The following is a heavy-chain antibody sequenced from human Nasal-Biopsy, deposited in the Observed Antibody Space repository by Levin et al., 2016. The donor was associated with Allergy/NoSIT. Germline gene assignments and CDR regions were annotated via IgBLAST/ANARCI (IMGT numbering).Heavy chain of an antibody. J-gene: IGHJ6*02. CDR2: IRAYGGNT. D-gene: IGHD5-18*01. CDR3: AGGDIDMDYYYYGMDV. Sequence: ASVKVSCKASGYSFTSSGISWVRQAPGQGLEWMGYIRAYGGNTNYARKFQGRVTMTRDKSTSTAYMELRSLRSDDTAVYYCAGGDIDMDYYYYGMDVWGQGTMVTVSS. V-gene: IGHV1-18*04. CDR1: GYSFTSSG.